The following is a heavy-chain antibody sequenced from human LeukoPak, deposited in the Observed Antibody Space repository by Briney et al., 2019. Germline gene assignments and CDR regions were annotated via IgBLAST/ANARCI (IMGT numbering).Heavy chain of an antibody. D-gene: IGHD1-7*01. CDR3: ARANNWNYPYYFDC. CDR1: GFTVSSNY. J-gene: IGHJ4*02. CDR2: ISSSAITT. V-gene: IGHV3-11*01. Sequence: GGSLRLSCAAYGFTVSSNYMSWVRQAPGKGMEWISYISSSAITTYYTDAVRGRFTISRDNDKESMYLHMNSLRAEDTALYYCARANNWNYPYYFDCWGQGTLVIVSS.